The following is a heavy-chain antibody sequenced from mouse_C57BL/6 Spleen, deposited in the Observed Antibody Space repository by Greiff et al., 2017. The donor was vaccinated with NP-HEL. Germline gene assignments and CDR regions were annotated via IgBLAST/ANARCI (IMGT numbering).Heavy chain of an antibody. J-gene: IGHJ4*01. CDR1: GFTFSDYG. Sequence: EVKLVESGGGLVKPGGSLKLSCAASGFTFSDYGMHWVRQAPETGLEWVAYISSGSSTIYYADTVKGRFTISRDNAKNTLFLQMTSLRSEDTAMYYCAREGWFYAMDYWGQGTSVTVSS. V-gene: IGHV5-17*01. CDR2: ISSGSSTI. CDR3: AREGWFYAMDY. D-gene: IGHD3-3*01.